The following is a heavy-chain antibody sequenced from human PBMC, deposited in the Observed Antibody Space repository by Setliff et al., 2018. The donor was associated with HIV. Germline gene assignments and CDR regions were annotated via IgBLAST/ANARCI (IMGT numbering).Heavy chain of an antibody. CDR2: INHSGST. J-gene: IGHJ4*02. CDR1: GFTFSSYE. D-gene: IGHD2-2*03. Sequence: GSLRLSCAASGFTFSSYEMNWVRQAPGKGLEWLGEINHSGSTNYNSSLKSRVTISVDTSMNQLSLKLSSVTAADTAIYYCARGYGSWDYWGQGTLVTVSS. V-gene: IGHV4-34*01. CDR3: ARGYGSWDY.